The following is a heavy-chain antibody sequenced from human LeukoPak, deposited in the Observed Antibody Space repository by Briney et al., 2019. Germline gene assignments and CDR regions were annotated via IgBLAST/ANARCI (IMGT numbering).Heavy chain of an antibody. D-gene: IGHD4-17*01. CDR3: ARVSGDYYHTVES. J-gene: IGHJ4*02. CDR1: GFTFSSYA. CDR2: ITSSSNHI. Sequence: GGSLRLSCAASGFTFSSYAMNWVRQAPGKGLGWVSSITSSSNHIYYADSVKGRFTISRDNAKNSLFLQMNSLRAEDTSIYYCARVSGDYYHTVESWGQGTLVTVSS. V-gene: IGHV3-21*01.